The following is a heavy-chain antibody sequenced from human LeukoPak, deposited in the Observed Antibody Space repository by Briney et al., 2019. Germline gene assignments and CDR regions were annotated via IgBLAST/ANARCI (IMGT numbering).Heavy chain of an antibody. CDR3: ARVWGRGYSYGYFDY. CDR2: IIPIFGTA. Sequence: TSVKVSCKASGGTFSGYAISWVRQAPGQGLEWMGGIIPIFGTANYAQKFQGRVTITTDESTSTAYMELSSLRSEDTAVYYCARVWGRGYSYGYFDYWGQGTLVTVSS. CDR1: GGTFSGYA. J-gene: IGHJ4*02. V-gene: IGHV1-69*05. D-gene: IGHD5-18*01.